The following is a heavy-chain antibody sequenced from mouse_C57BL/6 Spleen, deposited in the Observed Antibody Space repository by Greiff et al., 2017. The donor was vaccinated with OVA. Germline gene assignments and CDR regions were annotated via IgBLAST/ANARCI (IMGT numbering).Heavy chain of an antibody. Sequence: VHVKQSGPELVKPGASVKISCKASGYSFTGYYMNWVKQSPEKSLEWIGEINPSTGGTTYNQKFKAKATLTVDKSSSTAYMQLKSLTSEDSAVYYCARYYGSRYYFDYWGQGTTLTVSS. CDR1: GYSFTGYY. V-gene: IGHV1-42*01. CDR2: INPSTGGT. CDR3: ARYYGSRYYFDY. J-gene: IGHJ2*01. D-gene: IGHD1-1*01.